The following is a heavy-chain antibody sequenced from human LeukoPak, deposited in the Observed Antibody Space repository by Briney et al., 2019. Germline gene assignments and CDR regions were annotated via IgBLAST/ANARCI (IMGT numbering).Heavy chain of an antibody. D-gene: IGHD3-3*01. J-gene: IGHJ3*02. Sequence: ASVKVSCKASGYTFTSYGISWVRQAPGQGLEWMGWISAYNGNTNYAQKLQGRVTMTTDTSTSTGYMELRSLRSDDTAVYYCARPYYDFWSGYPADAFDIWGQGTMVTVSS. CDR1: GYTFTSYG. CDR3: ARPYYDFWSGYPADAFDI. V-gene: IGHV1-18*01. CDR2: ISAYNGNT.